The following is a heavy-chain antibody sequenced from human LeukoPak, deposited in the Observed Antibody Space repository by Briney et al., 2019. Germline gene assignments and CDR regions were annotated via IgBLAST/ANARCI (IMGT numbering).Heavy chain of an antibody. CDR3: AQNTGYSSGWYYFDY. CDR1: GFTFSSYW. V-gene: IGHV3-74*01. J-gene: IGHJ4*02. CDR2: INSVGSST. D-gene: IGHD6-19*01. Sequence: GGSLRLSCAASGFTFSSYWMHWVRQAPGKGLVWVSRINSVGSSTSYADSVKGRFTISRDNAKNTLYLQMNSLRAEDTAVYYCAQNTGYSSGWYYFDYWGQGTLVTVSS.